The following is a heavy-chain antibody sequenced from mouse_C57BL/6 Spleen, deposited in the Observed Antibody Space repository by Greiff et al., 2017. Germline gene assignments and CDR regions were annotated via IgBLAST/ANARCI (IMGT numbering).Heavy chain of an antibody. CDR2: IHPTSGST. CDR1: GYTFTSYW. D-gene: IGHD2-5*01. V-gene: IGHV1-64*01. J-gene: IGHJ3*01. Sequence: VQLQQPGAELVKPGASVKLSCKASGYTFTSYWMHWVKQRPGQGLEWIGMIHPTSGSTNYNEKFKSKATLTVDKSSSTAYMQLSSLTSEGSAVYYCARTDYSNYGFAYWGQGTLVTVSA. CDR3: ARTDYSNYGFAY.